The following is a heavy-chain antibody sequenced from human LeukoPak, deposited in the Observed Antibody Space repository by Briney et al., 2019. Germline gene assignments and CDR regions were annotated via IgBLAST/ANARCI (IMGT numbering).Heavy chain of an antibody. CDR2: IIPIFGTA. V-gene: IGHV1-69*05. CDR3: ARDHRGAVASYYYYYYMDV. CDR1: GGTFTSYA. J-gene: IGHJ6*03. Sequence: ASVKVSCKASGGTFTSYATSWVRQAPGQGLEWMGGIIPIFGTANYAQKFQGRVTITTAESTSTAYMELSCLRSADTAVYYCARDHRGAVASYYYYYYMDVWGKGTTVTVSS. D-gene: IGHD6-19*01.